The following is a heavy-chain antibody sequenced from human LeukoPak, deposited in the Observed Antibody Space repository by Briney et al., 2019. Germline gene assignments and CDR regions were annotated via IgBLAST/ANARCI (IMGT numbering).Heavy chain of an antibody. CDR1: GDSVSSNKAA. D-gene: IGHD3-10*01. CDR2: TYYDSQWYR. J-gene: IGHJ4*02. V-gene: IGHV6-1*01. Sequence: SQTLSLTCTISGDSVSSNKAAWNWIGQSPSRGLEWLGRTYYDSQWYRDYAVSVKSRMAVNPDTSKNQFSLHLNSVTPEDTAVYYCARNYYGSGSYYTLDSWGPGTLVTVSS. CDR3: ARNYYGSGSYYTLDS.